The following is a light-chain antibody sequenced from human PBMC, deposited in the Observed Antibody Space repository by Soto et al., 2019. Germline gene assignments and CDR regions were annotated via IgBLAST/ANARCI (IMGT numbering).Light chain of an antibody. V-gene: IGKV3D-20*02. CDR2: GAS. CDR3: QQRSNWPPIT. CDR1: QSVSSSY. J-gene: IGKJ5*01. Sequence: EIFFAQAPWTLSFSPLEIATLSCRPLQSVSSSYLAWYQQKPGQAPSLLIFGASNRATGIPDRFSGSGSGTDFTLTISSLEPEDFAVYYCQQRSNWPPITFGQGTRLEIK.